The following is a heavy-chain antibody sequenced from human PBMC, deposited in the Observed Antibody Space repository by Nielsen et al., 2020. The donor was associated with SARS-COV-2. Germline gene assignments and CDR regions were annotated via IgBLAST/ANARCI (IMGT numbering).Heavy chain of an antibody. V-gene: IGHV3-30*18. J-gene: IGHJ5*02. Sequence: GESLKISCAASGFTFSSYGMHWVRQAPGKGLEWVAVISCDGSNKYYADSVKGRFTISRDNSKNTLYLQMNSLRAEDTAVYYCAKDARYCSSTSCYTGWFDPWGQGTLVTVSS. D-gene: IGHD2-2*02. CDR2: ISCDGSNK. CDR3: AKDARYCSSTSCYTGWFDP. CDR1: GFTFSSYG.